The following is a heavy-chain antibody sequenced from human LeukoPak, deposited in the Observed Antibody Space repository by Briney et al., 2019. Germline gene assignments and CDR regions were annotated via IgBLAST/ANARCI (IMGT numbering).Heavy chain of an antibody. V-gene: IGHV3-13*01. CDR2: IGTAGDT. CDR3: ARDHVGSGSYRHYYGMDV. CDR1: GCTFSSYD. J-gene: IGHJ6*02. D-gene: IGHD3-10*01. Sequence: GGSLRLSWAASGCTFSSYDMHWVRRATGKGLEWVSAIGTAGDTYYPGSVKGRFTISRENAKNSLYLQMNSLRAGDTAVYYCARDHVGSGSYRHYYGMDVWGQGTTVTVSS.